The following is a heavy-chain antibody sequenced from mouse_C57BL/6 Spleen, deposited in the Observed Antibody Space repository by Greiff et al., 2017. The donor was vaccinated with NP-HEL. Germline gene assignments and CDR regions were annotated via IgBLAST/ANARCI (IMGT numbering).Heavy chain of an antibody. CDR1: GYTFTSYW. D-gene: IGHD2-14*01. CDR2: IYPGSGST. V-gene: IGHV1-55*01. J-gene: IGHJ2*01. Sequence: QVQLQQPGAELVKPGASVKMSCTASGYTFTSYWITWVKQRPGQGLEWIGDIYPGSGSTNYNENFKSKATLTVDPSSSTAYMQLSSLTSEDAAVDYCAREVRRYVYFDYWGQGTTRTVSS. CDR3: AREVRRYVYFDY.